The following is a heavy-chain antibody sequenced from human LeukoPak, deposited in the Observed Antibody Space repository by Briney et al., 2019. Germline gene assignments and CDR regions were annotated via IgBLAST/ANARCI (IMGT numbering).Heavy chain of an antibody. J-gene: IGHJ4*02. V-gene: IGHV1-3*03. CDR3: AIRDGHTDH. Sequence: GASVKVSCKTSGYSFTNYAMHWVRQAPGQTIEWLAWINPANGYTRYSQHFQDRVTVPSDTSADTAYMELSSLRSEDKAIYYCAIRDGHTDHWGQGTLVTVSS. CDR1: GYSFTNYA. CDR2: INPANGYT. D-gene: IGHD5-24*01.